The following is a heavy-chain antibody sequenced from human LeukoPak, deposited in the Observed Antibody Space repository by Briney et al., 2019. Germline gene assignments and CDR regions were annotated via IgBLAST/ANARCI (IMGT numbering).Heavy chain of an antibody. CDR1: GFTFDDYA. J-gene: IGHJ4*02. Sequence: GRSLRLSCAASGFTFDDYAMLWVRQAPGKGLEWVSGISWNSGSIGYADSVKGRFTISRDNAKNSLYLQMNSLRAEDTALYYCAKSSREDSSGWFDYWGQGTLVTASS. V-gene: IGHV3-9*01. D-gene: IGHD6-19*01. CDR2: ISWNSGSI. CDR3: AKSSREDSSGWFDY.